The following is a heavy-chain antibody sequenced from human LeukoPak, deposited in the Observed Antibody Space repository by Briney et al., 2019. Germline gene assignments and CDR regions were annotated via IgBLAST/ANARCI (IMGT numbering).Heavy chain of an antibody. CDR2: ISSSSTTT. D-gene: IGHD5-12*01. Sequence: PGGSLRLSCAASGFTFSGYSMNWVRQAPGKGLEWVSYISSSSTTTYYTDPVKGRFTIFRDNAKKSLFLQMNSLRAEDTAVYYCARGGSGYSAYDFDYWGQGIQVTVSS. CDR3: ARGGSGYSAYDFDY. J-gene: IGHJ4*02. V-gene: IGHV3-48*01. CDR1: GFTFSGYS.